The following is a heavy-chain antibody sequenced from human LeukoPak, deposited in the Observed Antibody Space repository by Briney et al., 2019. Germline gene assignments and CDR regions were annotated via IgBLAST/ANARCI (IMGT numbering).Heavy chain of an antibody. J-gene: IGHJ4*02. CDR3: VRRVDYYGSGSYFYYDY. V-gene: IGHV4-39*01. Sequence: SETLSLTCTVAGGSISSSGYYWDWIRQPQGKGLVWIVTIHYSGTTFYKSSLESQLTMSVDTSKNQFSLKLSSVTAADTAVYYCVRRVDYYGSGSYFYYDYWGQGTLVTVSS. CDR2: IHYSGTT. CDR1: GGSISSSGYY. D-gene: IGHD3-10*01.